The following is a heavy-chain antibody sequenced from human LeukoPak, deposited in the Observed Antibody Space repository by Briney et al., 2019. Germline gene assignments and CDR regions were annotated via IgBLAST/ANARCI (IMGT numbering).Heavy chain of an antibody. CDR2: IASDGRDK. Sequence: GGSLRLSCSASGFTFSRYGMHWVRQAPGKGLEWVAVIASDGRDKHHADSVKGRFTISRDNSKNTLYLQVNSLRAEDTAVYHCAKDLAIGPAGYYFDDWGQGTLVTVSS. D-gene: IGHD6-13*01. CDR1: GFTFSRYG. J-gene: IGHJ4*02. CDR3: AKDLAIGPAGYYFDD. V-gene: IGHV3-30*18.